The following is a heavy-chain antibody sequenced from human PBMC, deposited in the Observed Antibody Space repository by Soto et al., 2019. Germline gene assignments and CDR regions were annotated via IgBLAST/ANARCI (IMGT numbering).Heavy chain of an antibody. CDR2: IRNSGNTI. D-gene: IGHD6-13*01. CDR1: GFIFSNYH. V-gene: IGHV3-48*02. J-gene: IGHJ5*02. CDR3: TRQNIEHISGWYP. Sequence: DVQLVESGGGLVQPGGSLRLSCAASGFIFSNYHMNWVRQAPGKGLVWVSYIRNSGNTIYYANSVKGRFTISRDNAKDPLDLQMNSLREEDTAVYYCTRQNIEHISGWYPWGQGTLVTVSS.